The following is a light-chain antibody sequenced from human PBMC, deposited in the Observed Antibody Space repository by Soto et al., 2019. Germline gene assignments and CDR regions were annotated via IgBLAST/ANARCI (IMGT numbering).Light chain of an antibody. CDR3: SSYTSSNTVV. J-gene: IGLJ2*01. CDR2: AVS. CDR1: SSDVGGYNY. Sequence: QSALTQPASVSGSPGQSITISCTGTSSDVGGYNYVSWYQQHPGKAPKLMIYAVSNRPSGVSNRFSGSKSANTASLTISGLQAEDEADYYCSSYTSSNTVVFGGGTKVTVL. V-gene: IGLV2-14*01.